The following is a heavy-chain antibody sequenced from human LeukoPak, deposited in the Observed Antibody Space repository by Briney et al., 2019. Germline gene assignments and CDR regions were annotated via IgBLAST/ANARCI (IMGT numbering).Heavy chain of an antibody. CDR1: GYTFTSYY. Sequence: ASVKVSRKASGYTFTSYYMHWVRQAPGQGLEWMGIINPSGGSTSYAQKFQGRVTMTRDTSTSTVYMELSSLRSEDTAVYYCARDWGTGDFDYWGQGTLVTVSS. J-gene: IGHJ4*02. CDR3: ARDWGTGDFDY. CDR2: INPSGGST. D-gene: IGHD7-27*01. V-gene: IGHV1-46*01.